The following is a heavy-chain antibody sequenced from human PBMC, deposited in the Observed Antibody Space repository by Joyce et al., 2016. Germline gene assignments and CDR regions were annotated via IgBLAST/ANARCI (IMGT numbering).Heavy chain of an antibody. CDR2: ISVSGRTI. V-gene: IGHV3-48*03. D-gene: IGHD3-9*01. CDR3: LSRFYDVLTGDSGQADN. J-gene: IGHJ4*02. Sequence: EVQLVESGGGLVQPGGSLRLSCAASGFTFTTHEMNWVRQAPGKGFDWISYISVSGRTINYADSGKGRFTISRDNAQNSLYLQMNSLRAEDTAVYYCLSRFYDVLTGDSGQADNWGQGTLVTVSS. CDR1: GFTFTTHE.